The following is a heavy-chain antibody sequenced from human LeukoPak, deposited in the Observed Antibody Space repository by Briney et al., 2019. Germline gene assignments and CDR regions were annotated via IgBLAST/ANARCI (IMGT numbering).Heavy chain of an antibody. CDR2: INWNGGST. Sequence: RTGGSLRLSCAASGFPFDDYGMTWVRQAPGKVLEWVSGINWNGGSTGYADSVKGRFTISRDNAKNSLYLQMNSLRAEDTALYYCASAGLTYGSGSYFVYWGQGTLVTVSS. V-gene: IGHV3-20*04. CDR3: ASAGLTYGSGSYFVY. D-gene: IGHD3-10*01. CDR1: GFPFDDYG. J-gene: IGHJ4*02.